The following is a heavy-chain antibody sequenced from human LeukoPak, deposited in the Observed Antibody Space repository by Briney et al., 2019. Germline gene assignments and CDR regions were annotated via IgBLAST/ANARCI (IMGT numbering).Heavy chain of an antibody. D-gene: IGHD3-22*01. Sequence: PGGSLRLSCAASGYTFNNAWMNWVRQAQGKGLEWVGRIKSKTDGGTTDYAAPVKGRFTISRDDSKNTLYLQMNSLKTEDTAVYYCTTGYFDSSGVYAFDIWGQGTMVTVSS. J-gene: IGHJ3*02. CDR2: IKSKTDGGTT. CDR3: TTGYFDSSGVYAFDI. V-gene: IGHV3-15*01. CDR1: GYTFNNAW.